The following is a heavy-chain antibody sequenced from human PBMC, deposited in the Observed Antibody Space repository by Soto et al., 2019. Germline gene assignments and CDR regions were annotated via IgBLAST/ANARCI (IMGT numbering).Heavy chain of an antibody. CDR3: ASSRPAGDYIWGSYYSSVDY. Sequence: GGSLRLSCAASGFTFSSYSMNWVRQAPGKGLEWVSSISSSSSYIYYADSVKGRFTISRDNAKNSLYLQMNSLRAEDTAVYYCASSRPAGDYIWGSYYSSVDYWGQGTLVTVSS. CDR2: ISSSSSYI. J-gene: IGHJ4*02. V-gene: IGHV3-21*01. D-gene: IGHD3-16*01. CDR1: GFTFSSYS.